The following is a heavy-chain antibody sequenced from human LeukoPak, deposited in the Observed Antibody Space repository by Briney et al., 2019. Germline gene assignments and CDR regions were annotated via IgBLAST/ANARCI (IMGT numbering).Heavy chain of an antibody. V-gene: IGHV3-30*02. Sequence: GGSLRLSCAASGFTFSSYGMHWVRQAPGKGLEWVAFIRYDGSNKYYADSVKGRFTISRDNSKNTLFLQMNSLTAEDTAVYYCTKASSSSSFDAFDIWGQGSMVTVSS. D-gene: IGHD6-6*01. J-gene: IGHJ3*02. CDR3: TKASSSSSFDAFDI. CDR1: GFTFSSYG. CDR2: IRYDGSNK.